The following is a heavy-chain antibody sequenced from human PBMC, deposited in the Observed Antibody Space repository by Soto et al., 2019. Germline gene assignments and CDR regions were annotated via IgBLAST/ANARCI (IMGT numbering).Heavy chain of an antibody. V-gene: IGHV4-59*08. Sequence: PSETLSLTCTVSGGSINSYYWSWIRQPPGKGLEWIGYISYSGSTNYNPSLRSRVTISVDTSRNQFSLKLSSVTAADTAVYYCARTYSGYYIDYWGQGTLVTVSS. CDR1: GGSINSYY. CDR2: ISYSGST. J-gene: IGHJ4*02. CDR3: ARTYSGYYIDY. D-gene: IGHD5-12*01.